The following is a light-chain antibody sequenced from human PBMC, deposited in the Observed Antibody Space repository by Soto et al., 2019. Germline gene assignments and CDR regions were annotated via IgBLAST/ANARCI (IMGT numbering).Light chain of an antibody. V-gene: IGKV3D-7*01. CDR2: DAS. Sequence: EIVLTQSPGNLSLSPGERATVSCRASESVSTSYLAWYHQKPGQAPRLLIYDASNRATGIPARFSGSGSGTEFTLTISSLQSEDFAVYYCQQYYDWPWTFGQGTKVDIK. J-gene: IGKJ1*01. CDR1: ESVSTSY. CDR3: QQYYDWPWT.